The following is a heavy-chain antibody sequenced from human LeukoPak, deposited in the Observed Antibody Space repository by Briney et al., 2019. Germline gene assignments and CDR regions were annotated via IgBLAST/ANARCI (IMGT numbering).Heavy chain of an antibody. CDR2: IKQDGSEK. D-gene: IGHD3-10*02. CDR3: AELGITMIGGV. V-gene: IGHV3-7*01. J-gene: IGHJ6*04. Sequence: GGSLRLSCAASGFTFSNYRMSWVRQTPGKGLEWVANIKQDGSEKYYVDSVKGRFTISRDNAKNSLYLQMNSLRAEDTAVYYCAELGITMIGGVWGKGTTVTISS. CDR1: GFTFSNYR.